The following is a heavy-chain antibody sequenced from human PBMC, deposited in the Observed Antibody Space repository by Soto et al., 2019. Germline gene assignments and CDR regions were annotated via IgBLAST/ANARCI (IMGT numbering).Heavy chain of an antibody. V-gene: IGHV1-2*04. CDR1: GYTFTGYY. D-gene: IGHD4-4*01. Sequence: QVQLVQSGAEVKKPGASVKVSCKASGYTFTGYYMHWVRQAPGQGLEWMGWINPNSGGTNSVQKFQGWVTMTRDTSISTAYMELSRLRSDDTAVYYCARDLSNYGDFDYWGQGTLVTVSS. CDR3: ARDLSNYGDFDY. CDR2: INPNSGGT. J-gene: IGHJ4*02.